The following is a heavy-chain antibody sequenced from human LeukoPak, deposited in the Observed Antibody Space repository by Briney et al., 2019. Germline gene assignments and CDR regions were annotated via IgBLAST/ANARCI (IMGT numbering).Heavy chain of an antibody. D-gene: IGHD6-19*01. CDR2: IYYSGST. CDR3: ARDDTGYSSGWSKDFDY. J-gene: IGHJ4*02. Sequence: SETLSLTCTVSGGSISSYYWSWIRQPPGKGLEWIGYIYYSGSTNYTPSLKSRVTISVDTSKNQFSLKLSSVTAADTAVYYCARDDTGYSSGWSKDFDYWGQGTLVTVSS. CDR1: GGSISSYY. V-gene: IGHV4-59*12.